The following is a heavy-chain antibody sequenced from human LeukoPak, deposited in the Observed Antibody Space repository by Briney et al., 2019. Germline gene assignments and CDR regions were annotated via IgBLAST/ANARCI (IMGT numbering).Heavy chain of an antibody. CDR3: ASQDSSGYYLIDY. V-gene: IGHV1-69*06. Sequence: ASVKVSCKASGGTFSSYAISWVRQAPGQGLEWMGGIIPIFGTANYAQDLQGRVTITADKSTNTAYMELSSLRSEDTAVYYCASQDSSGYYLIDYWGQGTLVTVSS. CDR2: IIPIFGTA. D-gene: IGHD3-22*01. CDR1: GGTFSSYA. J-gene: IGHJ4*02.